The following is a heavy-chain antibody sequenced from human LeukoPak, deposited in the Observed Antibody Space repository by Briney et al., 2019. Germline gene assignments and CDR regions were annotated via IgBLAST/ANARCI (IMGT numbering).Heavy chain of an antibody. CDR3: ARQMTPHGNFDY. D-gene: IGHD1-26*01. V-gene: IGHV3-13*01. CDR2: IGTAGDT. CDR1: GFTLSNFA. J-gene: IGHJ4*02. Sequence: GGSLRLSCAASGFTLSNFAMHWVRQATGKDLEWVSAIGTAGDTFYPGSVKGRFTISRENAKNSLYLQMNNLRAEDTAVYYCARQMTPHGNFDYWGQGTLVTVSS.